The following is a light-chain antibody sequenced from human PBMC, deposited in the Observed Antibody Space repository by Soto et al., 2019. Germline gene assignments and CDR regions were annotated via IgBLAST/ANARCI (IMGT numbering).Light chain of an antibody. V-gene: IGKV1-33*01. CDR2: DAS. CDR3: QQYDDLPIT. CDR1: QDISHY. J-gene: IGKJ5*01. Sequence: IQMTQSPSSLSSSVGYTVTITSQASQDISHYLNWYQQKPGKALKLLIYDASNLHPGVPSRFRGSGSGTEFSFNITSLQPEDVATYYCQQYDDLPITFGQGTRLEIK.